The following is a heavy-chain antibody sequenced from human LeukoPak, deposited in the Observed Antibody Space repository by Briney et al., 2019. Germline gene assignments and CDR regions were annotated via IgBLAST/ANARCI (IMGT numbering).Heavy chain of an antibody. J-gene: IGHJ4*02. D-gene: IGHD6-13*01. Sequence: PSETLSLTCTVSGGSISSHYWSWIRQPPGKGLEWIGYIYYSGSTNYNPSLKSRVTISVDTSKNQFSLKLSSVTAAATPVYYCAREGQQLGRGGGVDYWGQGTLVTVSS. CDR1: GGSISSHY. CDR3: AREGQQLGRGGGVDY. V-gene: IGHV4-59*11. CDR2: IYYSGST.